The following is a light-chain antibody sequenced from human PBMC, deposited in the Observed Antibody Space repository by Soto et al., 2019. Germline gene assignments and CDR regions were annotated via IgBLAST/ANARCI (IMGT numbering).Light chain of an antibody. J-gene: IGLJ7*01. CDR2: EGS. CDR3: CSYAGSRAA. Sequence: QSALTQPASVSGSPGQSITISCTGTSSDVGSYKLVSWYQQYPGKAPQLMIYEGSERPSGISDRFSGSKSANTASLTISGLQAEDEADYYCCSYAGSRAAFGGGTQLTVL. V-gene: IGLV2-23*01. CDR1: SSDVGSYKL.